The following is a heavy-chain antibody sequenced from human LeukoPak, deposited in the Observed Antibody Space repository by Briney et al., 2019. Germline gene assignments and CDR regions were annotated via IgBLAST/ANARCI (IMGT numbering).Heavy chain of an antibody. D-gene: IGHD7-27*01. J-gene: IGHJ4*02. CDR1: GGSISSGSYY. V-gene: IGHV4-61*02. CDR2: IYTSGST. Sequence: PSQTLSLTCTVSGGSISSGSYYWSWIRQPAGKGLEWIGRIYTSGSTNYNPSLKSRVTISVDTSKNQFSLKLSSVTAADTAVYYCARGPANWVYMVHWGQGTLVTVSS. CDR3: ARGPANWVYMVH.